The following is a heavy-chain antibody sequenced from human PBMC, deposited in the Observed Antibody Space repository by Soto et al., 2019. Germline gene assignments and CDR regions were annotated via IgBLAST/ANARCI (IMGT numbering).Heavy chain of an antibody. J-gene: IGHJ5*02. V-gene: IGHV4-59*08. D-gene: IGHD2-15*01. CDR2: IYYSGST. CDR3: ARGRYCSGGSCPGRFDP. Sequence: PSETLSLTCTVFGGSISSYYWSWIRQPPGKGLEWIGDIYYSGSTNYNPSLKSRVTISVDTSKNQFSLKLSSVTAADTAVYYCARGRYCSGGSCPGRFDPWGQGTLVTVSS. CDR1: GGSISSYY.